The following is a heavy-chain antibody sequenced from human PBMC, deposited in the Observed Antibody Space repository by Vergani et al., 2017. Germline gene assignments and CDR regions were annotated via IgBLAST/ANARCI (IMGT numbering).Heavy chain of an antibody. CDR2: IYSSGST. CDR3: ARHLAYCGGDCYPYYYGMDV. J-gene: IGHJ6*02. Sequence: QLQLQESGPGLVKPSETLSLTCTVSGGSISSSSYYWGWIRQPPGKGLEWIGSIYSSGSTYYNPSLKSRVTISVDTSKNQFSLKLSSVTAADTAVYYCARHLAYCGGDCYPYYYGMDVGGQGTTVTVSS. D-gene: IGHD2-21*02. CDR1: GGSISSSSYY. V-gene: IGHV4-39*01.